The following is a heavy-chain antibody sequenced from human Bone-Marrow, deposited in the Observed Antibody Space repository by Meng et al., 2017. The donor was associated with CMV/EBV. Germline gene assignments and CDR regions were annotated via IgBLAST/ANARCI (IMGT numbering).Heavy chain of an antibody. CDR2: ISAYNGNT. D-gene: IGHD3-10*01. Sequence: ASVKVSCMASGYTFTSYDINWVRQATGQGLEWMGWISAYNGNTNYAQKLQGRVTMTTDTSTSTAYMELRSLRSDDTAGYYCASDGSGSYYYYYGMDVWGQGTTVTVSS. CDR3: ASDGSGSYYYYYGMDV. CDR1: GYTFTSYD. J-gene: IGHJ6*02. V-gene: IGHV1-18*01.